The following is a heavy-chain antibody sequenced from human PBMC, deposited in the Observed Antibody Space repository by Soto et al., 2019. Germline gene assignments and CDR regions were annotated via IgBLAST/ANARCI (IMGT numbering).Heavy chain of an antibody. CDR2: IIPIFGTA. CDR3: ARDNGDYVDNYFDY. J-gene: IGHJ4*02. Sequence: SVKVSCKASGGTFSSYAISWVRQAPGQGLEWMGGIIPIFGTANYAQKFQGRVTITADESTSTAYMELSSLRSEDTAVYYCARDNGDYVDNYFDYWGQGTLVTVSS. CDR1: GGTFSSYA. V-gene: IGHV1-69*13. D-gene: IGHD4-17*01.